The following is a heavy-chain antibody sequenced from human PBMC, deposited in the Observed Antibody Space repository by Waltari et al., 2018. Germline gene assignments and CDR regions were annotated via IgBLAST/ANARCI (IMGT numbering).Heavy chain of an antibody. CDR1: GFTFSSYS. J-gene: IGHJ4*02. D-gene: IGHD1-26*01. CDR3: ARDLSGSYSGG. V-gene: IGHV3-48*01. CDR2: ISSSSSTI. Sequence: EVQLVESGGGLVQPGGSLRLSCAASGFTFSSYSMNWVRQAPGKGLEWVSYISSSSSTIYYADSVKGLFTISRDNAKNSLYLQMNSLRAEDTVVYYCARDLSGSYSGGWGQGTLVTVSS.